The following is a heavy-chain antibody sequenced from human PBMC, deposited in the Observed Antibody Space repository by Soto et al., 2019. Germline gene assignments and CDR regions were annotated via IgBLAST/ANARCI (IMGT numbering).Heavy chain of an antibody. J-gene: IGHJ5*02. CDR2: IYYSGST. CDR3: AREGQHYYGSGSYYNGYNWFDP. D-gene: IGHD3-10*01. V-gene: IGHV4-61*01. CDR1: GGSVSSGSYY. Sequence: PSETLSLTCTVSGGSVSSGSYYWSWIRQPPGKGLEWIGYIYYSGSTNYNPSLKSRVTISVDTSKNQFSLKLGSVTAADTAVYYCAREGQHYYGSGSYYNGYNWFDPWGQGTLVTVSS.